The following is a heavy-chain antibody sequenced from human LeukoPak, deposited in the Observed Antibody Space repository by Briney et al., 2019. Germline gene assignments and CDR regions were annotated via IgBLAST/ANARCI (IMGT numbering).Heavy chain of an antibody. CDR1: GGSISSGGYY. CDR3: ARAWELLRRIDY. J-gene: IGHJ4*02. CDR2: IYYDGST. D-gene: IGHD1-26*01. Sequence: SETLSLTCTVSGGSISSGGYYWSWIRQHPGKGLEWIGYIYYDGSTYYNPSLKSRVTISVDTSKNQFSLKLSSVTAADTAVYYCARAWELLRRIDYWGQGTLVTVSS. V-gene: IGHV4-31*03.